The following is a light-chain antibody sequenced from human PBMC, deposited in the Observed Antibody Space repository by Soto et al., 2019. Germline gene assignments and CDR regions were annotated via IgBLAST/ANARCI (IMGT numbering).Light chain of an antibody. J-gene: IGKJ4*01. V-gene: IGKV1-33*01. CDR3: QQYDNLPLT. Sequence: DIQMTQSPSTLSASVGDRVTITCRASQSISSWLAWYQQKPGKAPKLLIYDASDLETGVPSRFSGSGSGTDFTFTINSLRPEDIATYYCQQYDNLPLTFGGGTKVDIK. CDR2: DAS. CDR1: QSISSW.